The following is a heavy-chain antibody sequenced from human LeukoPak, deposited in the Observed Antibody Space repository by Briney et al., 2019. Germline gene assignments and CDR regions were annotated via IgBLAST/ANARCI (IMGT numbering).Heavy chain of an antibody. CDR1: GYTFTSYY. D-gene: IGHD6-13*01. Sequence: GASVKVSCTASGYTFTSYYLHWVRQAPGQRPEWMGIIYTNDGIARYAQKFQGRVTMTRDTSTGTVYMELSSLSSDDTAVYYCARARAAAGAQYFQHWGQGALVSASS. CDR2: IYTNDGIA. V-gene: IGHV1-46*01. CDR3: ARARAAAGAQYFQH. J-gene: IGHJ1*01.